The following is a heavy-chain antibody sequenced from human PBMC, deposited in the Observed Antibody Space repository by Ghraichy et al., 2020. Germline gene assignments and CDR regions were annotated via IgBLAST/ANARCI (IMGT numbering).Heavy chain of an antibody. D-gene: IGHD3-22*01. Sequence: SGPTLVKPTQTLTLTCTFSGFSLSTSGVGVGWIRQPPGKALEWLALIYWDDDKRYSPSLKSRLTITKDTSKNQVVLTMTNMDPVDTATYYCAHSSQYYDSSGYLYYYYYYMDVWGKGTTVTVSS. V-gene: IGHV2-5*02. CDR1: GFSLSTSGVG. J-gene: IGHJ6*03. CDR2: IYWDDDK. CDR3: AHSSQYYDSSGYLYYYYYYMDV.